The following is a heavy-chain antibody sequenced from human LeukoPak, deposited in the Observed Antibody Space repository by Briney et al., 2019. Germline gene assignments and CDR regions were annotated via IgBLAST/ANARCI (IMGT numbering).Heavy chain of an antibody. Sequence: SETLSLTCTVSGGSISSGSYYWSWIRQPAGKGLEWIGRIYTSGSTNYNPSLKSRVTISVDTSKSQFSLKLSSVTAADAAVYYCAREEQWLVRSFDYWGQGTLVTVSS. CDR3: AREEQWLVRSFDY. J-gene: IGHJ4*02. V-gene: IGHV4-61*02. CDR1: GGSISSGSYY. D-gene: IGHD6-19*01. CDR2: IYTSGST.